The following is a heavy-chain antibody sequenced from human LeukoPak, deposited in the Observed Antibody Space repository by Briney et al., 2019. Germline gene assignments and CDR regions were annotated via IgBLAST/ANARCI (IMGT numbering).Heavy chain of an antibody. Sequence: GGSLRLSCAASGFTFSSYAMSWVRQAPGKGLEWVSAISGSGGSTYYADSVKGRFTISRDNSKNTLYLQMNGLRAEDTAVYYCARDRGGGSYDHWGQGTLVTVSS. CDR3: ARDRGGGSYDH. J-gene: IGHJ4*02. V-gene: IGHV3-23*01. CDR2: ISGSGGST. D-gene: IGHD1-26*01. CDR1: GFTFSSYA.